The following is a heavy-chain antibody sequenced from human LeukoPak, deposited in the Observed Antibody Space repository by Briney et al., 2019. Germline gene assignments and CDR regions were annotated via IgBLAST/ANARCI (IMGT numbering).Heavy chain of an antibody. CDR2: INPSSGDT. V-gene: IGHV1-2*02. J-gene: IGHJ3*02. Sequence: ASVKVSCKASGYTFTGYYMHWMRQAPGLGLEWMGWINPSSGDTNYAQKFQGRVTMTRDTSIGTANMELSSLRSDDTAVYYCAKMAGGDYYDAFDIWGQGTMVTVSS. CDR3: AKMAGGDYYDAFDI. D-gene: IGHD2-21*02. CDR1: GYTFTGYY.